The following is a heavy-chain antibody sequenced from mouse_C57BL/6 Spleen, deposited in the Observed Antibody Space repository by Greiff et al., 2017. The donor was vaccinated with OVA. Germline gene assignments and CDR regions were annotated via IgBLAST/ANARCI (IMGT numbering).Heavy chain of an antibody. CDR2: ISSGSSTI. CDR3: ARGGLRRAMDY. D-gene: IGHD1-1*01. J-gene: IGHJ4*01. Sequence: EVHLVESGGGLVKPGGSLKLSCAASGFTFSDYGMHWVRQAPEKGLEWVAYISSGSSTIYYADTVKGRFPISRDNAKNTLFLQMTSLRSEDTAMYYCARGGLRRAMDYWGQGTSVTVSS. CDR1: GFTFSDYG. V-gene: IGHV5-17*01.